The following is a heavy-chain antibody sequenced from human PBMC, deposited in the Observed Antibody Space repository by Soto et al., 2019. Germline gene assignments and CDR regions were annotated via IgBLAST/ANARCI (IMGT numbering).Heavy chain of an antibody. Sequence: SETLSLTCAVSGYSISSGYYWGWLRQPPGKGLEWIGSIYHCGSTYHNPSLNSRVTLSIDMTNNHVSLILNSVTAADTAVYYCARVGPWVPYYYDSSPYTFENWFDPWGQGTLVTVSS. V-gene: IGHV4-38-2*01. CDR3: ARVGPWVPYYYDSSPYTFENWFDP. CDR2: IYHCGST. CDR1: GYSISSGYY. D-gene: IGHD3-22*01. J-gene: IGHJ5*02.